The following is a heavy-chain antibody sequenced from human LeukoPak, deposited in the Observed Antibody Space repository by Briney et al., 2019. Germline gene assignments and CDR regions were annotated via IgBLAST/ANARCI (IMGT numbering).Heavy chain of an antibody. CDR2: ISGSGGST. D-gene: IGHD1-26*01. V-gene: IGHV3-23*01. J-gene: IGHJ4*02. CDR3: AKGREWELPTYFDY. Sequence: GGSLRHSCAASGFTFSTYAMNWVRQAPGKGLEWVSGISGSGGSTHYADSVKGRFTISRDNSKNTLYLQMNSLTAEDTAVYYCAKGREWELPTYFDYWGQGTLVTVSS. CDR1: GFTFSTYA.